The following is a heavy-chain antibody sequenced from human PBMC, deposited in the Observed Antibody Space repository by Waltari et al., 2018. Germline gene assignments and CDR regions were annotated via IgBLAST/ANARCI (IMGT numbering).Heavy chain of an antibody. CDR2: IFYSGST. Sequence: QLQLQASGPGLVKPSETLSLTCTVSGGSIRRSSYSWGWNRQPPGKGLEWIGNIFYSGSTYYNPSLKSRVTISVDTSKHQFSLKLNSVTAADTAVYYCARQEGFGGVIFLAFDIWGQGTPVTVSS. V-gene: IGHV4-39*01. CDR3: ARQEGFGGVIFLAFDI. J-gene: IGHJ3*02. D-gene: IGHD3-16*02. CDR1: GGSIRRSSYS.